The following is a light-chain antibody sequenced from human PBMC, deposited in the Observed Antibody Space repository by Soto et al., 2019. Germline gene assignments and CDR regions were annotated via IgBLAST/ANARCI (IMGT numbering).Light chain of an antibody. CDR1: QGISSY. V-gene: IGKV1-9*01. Sequence: IQWTQSPSSLSASVGDRFPITCRASQGISSYLAWYQQKTGKATKILIYAASTLQSGVPSRFSGSGSGTDFTLTISSLQPEEFATYYCQQLNSYPITFGHGTRLEIK. CDR2: AAS. J-gene: IGKJ5*01. CDR3: QQLNSYPIT.